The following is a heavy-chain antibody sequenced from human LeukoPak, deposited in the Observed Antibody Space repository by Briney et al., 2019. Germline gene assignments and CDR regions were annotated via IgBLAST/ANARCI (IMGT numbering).Heavy chain of an antibody. V-gene: IGHV3-33*06. D-gene: IGHD5-18*01. CDR2: IWYDGSNK. CDR1: GFTFSSYG. CDR3: AKESSRYSYGSPTDD. Sequence: GGSLRLFCAASGFTFSSYGVHWVRQAPGKGLEWVAVIWYDGSNKYYADSVKGRFTISRDNSKNTLYLQMNSLRAEDTAVYYCAKESSRYSYGSPTDDWGPWTPVTVSS. J-gene: IGHJ4*03.